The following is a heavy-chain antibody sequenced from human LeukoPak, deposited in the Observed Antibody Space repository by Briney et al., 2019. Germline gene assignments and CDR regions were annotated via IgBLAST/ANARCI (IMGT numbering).Heavy chain of an antibody. CDR1: GFTFSNAW. CDR3: TTDMCSSTSCSGY. D-gene: IGHD2-2*01. J-gene: IGHJ4*02. CDR2: IKSKTDGGTT. V-gene: IGHV3-15*01. Sequence: AGSLRLSCAASGFTFSNAWMRWVRQASGKGLERVGRIKSKTDGGTTDYAAPVKGRFTISRDDSKNTLYLQMNSLKTEDTAVYYCTTDMCSSTSCSGYWGQGTLVTVSS.